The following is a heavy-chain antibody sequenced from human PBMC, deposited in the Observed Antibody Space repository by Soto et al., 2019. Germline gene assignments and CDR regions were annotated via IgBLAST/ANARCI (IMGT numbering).Heavy chain of an antibody. V-gene: IGHV3-21*01. J-gene: IGHJ4*02. D-gene: IGHD3-22*01. CDR3: ARGYYDSSGYYYFDY. Sequence: PGGSLRLSCAASGFTFSSYSMNWVRQAPGKGLEWVSSISSSSSYIYYADSVKGRFTISRDNAKNSLYLQMNSLRAEDTAVYYCARGYYDSSGYYYFDYWGQGTLVTVSS. CDR1: GFTFSSYS. CDR2: ISSSSSYI.